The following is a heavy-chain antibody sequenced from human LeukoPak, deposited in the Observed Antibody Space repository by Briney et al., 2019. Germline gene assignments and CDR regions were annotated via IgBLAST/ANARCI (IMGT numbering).Heavy chain of an antibody. CDR3: ARVAMVRGVVSYKFGVDV. D-gene: IGHD3-10*01. V-gene: IGHV1-8*01. CDR1: GYIFNNYD. Sequence: GASVKVSCTASGYIFNNYDLNWVRQAPGQGLEWMGWINPRGGNAGSAQSFQGRITMTRDISITTAYMELTSLRSDDTAIYYCARVAMVRGVVSYKFGVDVWGQGTTVIVSS. CDR2: INPRGGNA. J-gene: IGHJ6*02.